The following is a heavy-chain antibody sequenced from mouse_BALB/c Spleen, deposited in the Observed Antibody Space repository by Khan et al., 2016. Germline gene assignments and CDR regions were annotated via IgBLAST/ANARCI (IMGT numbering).Heavy chain of an antibody. Sequence: QMQLKESGPGLVQPSQSLSITCTVSGFSLTTFGVHWVRQSPGKGLEWLGVIWNGGNTDYNAAFISRLSINKDNSKSQVFLKMNSLQADDTAIYYCARRGGSYGNYGFAYWGQGTLVTVSA. CDR3: ARRGGSYGNYGFAY. CDR1: GFSLTTFG. V-gene: IGHV2-4-1*01. D-gene: IGHD2-1*01. J-gene: IGHJ3*01. CDR2: IWNGGNT.